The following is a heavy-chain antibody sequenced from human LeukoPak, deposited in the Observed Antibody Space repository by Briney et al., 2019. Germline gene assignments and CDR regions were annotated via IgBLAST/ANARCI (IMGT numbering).Heavy chain of an antibody. CDR1: GFTVSSNY. D-gene: IGHD2-2*01. Sequence: GGSLRLSCAASGFTVSSNYMNWVRQAPGKGLEWVAVIKFDGSKIHYADSLRGRFTISRDNAKNSLYLQMNSLRAEDTAVYYCAKVDMTTLYFSNWGQGALVTVSS. CDR2: IKFDGSKI. CDR3: AKVDMTTLYFSN. V-gene: IGHV3-30*18. J-gene: IGHJ4*02.